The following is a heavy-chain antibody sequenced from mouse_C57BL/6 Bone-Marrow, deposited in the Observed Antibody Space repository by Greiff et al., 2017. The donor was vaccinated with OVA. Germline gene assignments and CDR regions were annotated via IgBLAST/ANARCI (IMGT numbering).Heavy chain of an antibody. Sequence: EVQLQQSGPELVKPGASVKISCKASGYTFTDSYMNWVKQSPGKSLEWLGDINPNNGGTSYNQKFKGKATLTVDQSSSTAYMELRSLTSEDSAVYYCARKVYDYDGPWFAYWGQGTLVTVSA. V-gene: IGHV1-26*01. CDR2: INPNNGGT. CDR1: GYTFTDSY. CDR3: ARKVYDYDGPWFAY. D-gene: IGHD2-4*01. J-gene: IGHJ3*01.